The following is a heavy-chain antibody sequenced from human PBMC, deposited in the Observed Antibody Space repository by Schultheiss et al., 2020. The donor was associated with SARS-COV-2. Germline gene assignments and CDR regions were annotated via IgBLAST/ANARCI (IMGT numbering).Heavy chain of an antibody. CDR2: IYTSGST. J-gene: IGHJ1*01. V-gene: IGHV4-61*02. Sequence: SETLSLTCNVSGDSMKRSGYYWAWIRQPAGKGLEWIGRIYTSGSTNYNPSLKSRVTMSVDTSKNQFSLKLSSVTAADTAVYYCARHKAAAGMSEYFQHWGQGTLVTVSS. D-gene: IGHD6-13*01. CDR3: ARHKAAAGMSEYFQH. CDR1: GDSMKRSGYY.